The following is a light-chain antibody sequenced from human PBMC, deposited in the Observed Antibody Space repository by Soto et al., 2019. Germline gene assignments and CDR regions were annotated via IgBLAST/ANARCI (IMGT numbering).Light chain of an antibody. CDR1: QTVSSSY. CDR2: GAS. V-gene: IGKV3-20*01. Sequence: EIVLTQSPGTLSLSPGERATLSCRASQTVSSSYLAWYQQRPGQAPRLLIYGASSRATGIPDRFSGSGSGTDFTLTISRLEPEDFAVYYCQPYGDSPWTFGQGTKVEIK. CDR3: QPYGDSPWT. J-gene: IGKJ1*01.